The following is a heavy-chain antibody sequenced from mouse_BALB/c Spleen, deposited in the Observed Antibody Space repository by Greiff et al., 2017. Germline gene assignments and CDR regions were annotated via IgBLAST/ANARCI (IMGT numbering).Heavy chain of an antibody. CDR1: GYSITSDYA. Sequence: EVQGVESGPGLVKPSQSLSLTCTVTGYSITSDYAWNWIRQFPGNQLEWMGYISYSGSTSYNPSLKSRISITRDTSKNQFFLQLNSVTTEDTATYYCARRNYGSSRYYAMDYWGQGTSVTVSS. V-gene: IGHV3-2*02. CDR2: ISYSGST. J-gene: IGHJ4*01. D-gene: IGHD1-1*01. CDR3: ARRNYGSSRYYAMDY.